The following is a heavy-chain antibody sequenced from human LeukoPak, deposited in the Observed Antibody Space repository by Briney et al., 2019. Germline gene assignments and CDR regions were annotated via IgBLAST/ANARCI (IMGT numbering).Heavy chain of an antibody. D-gene: IGHD5-24*01. CDR1: GGSISSSSYY. CDR3: AVSRRDGYNGYFDY. J-gene: IGHJ4*02. V-gene: IGHV4-39*07. Sequence: PSETLSLTCTVSGGSISSSSYYWGWIRQPPGKGLEWIGSIYTSGSTNYNPSLKSRVTISVDTSKNQFSLKLSSVTAADTAVYYCAVSRRDGYNGYFDYWGQGTLVAVS. CDR2: IYTSGST.